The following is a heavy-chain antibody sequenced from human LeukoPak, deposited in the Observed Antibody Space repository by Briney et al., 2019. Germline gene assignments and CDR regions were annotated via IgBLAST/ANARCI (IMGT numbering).Heavy chain of an antibody. D-gene: IGHD3-22*01. CDR2: ISWNSGSI. V-gene: IGHV3-9*01. CDR1: GFTFDDYA. CDR3: AKDKGGYYDSSGYHWLDP. J-gene: IGHJ5*02. Sequence: GGSLRLSCAASGFTFDDYAMHWVRQAPWKGLEWVSGISWNSGSIGYADSVKGRFTISRDNAKNSLYLQMNSLRAEDTALYYCAKDKGGYYDSSGYHWLDPWGQGTLVTVSS.